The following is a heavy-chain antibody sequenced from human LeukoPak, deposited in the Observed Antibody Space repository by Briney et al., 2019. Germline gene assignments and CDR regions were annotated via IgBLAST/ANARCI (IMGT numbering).Heavy chain of an antibody. CDR1: GGSISSSSYY. V-gene: IGHV4-39*01. D-gene: IGHD6-19*01. CDR3: ARQGVAGTNYFDY. CDR2: IYYSGST. J-gene: IGHJ4*02. Sequence: PSETLSLTCTVSGGSISSSSYYWGWIRQPPGKGLEWIGSIYYSGSTYYNPSLKSRVTISVDTSKNQFSLKLSSVTAADTAVYYCARQGVAGTNYFDYWGQGILVTVSS.